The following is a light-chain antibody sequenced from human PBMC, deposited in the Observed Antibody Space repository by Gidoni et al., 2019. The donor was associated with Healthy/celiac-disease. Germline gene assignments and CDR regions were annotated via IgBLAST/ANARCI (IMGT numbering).Light chain of an antibody. CDR2: WAS. Sequence: DIVMTQPPDSLAVSLGERATINCKSSQSVLYSSNNKNYLAWYQQKPGQPPKRLMYWASTRESGGPDRFSGSGSGTDFTLTISSLQAEDVAVYYCQQYYSTPLTFGGXTKVEIK. CDR3: QQYYSTPLT. V-gene: IGKV4-1*01. J-gene: IGKJ4*01. CDR1: QSVLYSSNNKNY.